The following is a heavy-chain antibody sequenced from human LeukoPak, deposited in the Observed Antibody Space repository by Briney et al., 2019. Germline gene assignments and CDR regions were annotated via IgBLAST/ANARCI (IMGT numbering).Heavy chain of an antibody. CDR3: ARDPSRRTRLVTQSLDY. J-gene: IGHJ4*02. CDR2: ISVSGGSI. Sequence: GGSLRLSCAASGFTFSNYALHWVRQAPGKGLEWVSGISVSGGSIYYADSVTGRFTISRDNSKDTLYLQMNSLRAEDTAVYHCARDPSRRTRLVTQSLDYWGQGTLVTVSS. CDR1: GFTFSNYA. V-gene: IGHV3-23*01. D-gene: IGHD3-9*01.